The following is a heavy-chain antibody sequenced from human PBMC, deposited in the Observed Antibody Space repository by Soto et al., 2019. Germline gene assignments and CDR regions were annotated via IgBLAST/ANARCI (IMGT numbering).Heavy chain of an antibody. CDR1: GFTFSNYA. Sequence: GGSLRLSCAASGFTFSNYAMSWVRQAPGKGLEWVSDISGSGGSTYHADSVKGRFTISRDNSKNTLYLQMNSLRAEDTAVYYCAKRSGYYFDDWGQGTLVTVSS. CDR2: ISGSGGST. J-gene: IGHJ4*02. CDR3: AKRSGYYFDD. D-gene: IGHD3-22*01. V-gene: IGHV3-23*01.